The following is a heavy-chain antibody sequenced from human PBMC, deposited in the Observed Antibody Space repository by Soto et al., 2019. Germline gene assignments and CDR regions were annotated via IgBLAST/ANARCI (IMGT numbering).Heavy chain of an antibody. V-gene: IGHV4-34*01. J-gene: IGHJ5*02. CDR3: ARGPPRLYSSSSVSWFDP. Sequence: SETLSLTCAVYGGSFSGYYWSWIRQPPGKGLEWIGEINHSGSTNYNPSLKSRVTISVDTSKNQFSLKLSSVTAADTPVYYFARGPPRLYSSSSVSWFDPWGQGTLVTVSS. D-gene: IGHD6-6*01. CDR2: INHSGST. CDR1: GGSFSGYY.